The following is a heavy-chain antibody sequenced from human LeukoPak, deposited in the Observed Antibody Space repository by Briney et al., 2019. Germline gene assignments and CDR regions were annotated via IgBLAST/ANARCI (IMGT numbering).Heavy chain of an antibody. Sequence: PSETLSLTCTVSGGSISSYYWSWIRQPPGKGLEWIGYIYYSGYTNYNPSLKSRVTISVDTSKNQFSLKLSSVTAADTAVYYCARTTMVRGTYFMDVWGKGTTVTISS. J-gene: IGHJ6*03. CDR1: GGSISSYY. V-gene: IGHV4-59*01. CDR2: IYYSGYT. CDR3: ARTTMVRGTYFMDV. D-gene: IGHD3-10*01.